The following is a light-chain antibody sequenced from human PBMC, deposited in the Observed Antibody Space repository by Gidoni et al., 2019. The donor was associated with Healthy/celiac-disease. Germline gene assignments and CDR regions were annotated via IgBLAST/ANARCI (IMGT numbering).Light chain of an antibody. CDR3: QSSDSSHVV. J-gene: IGLJ2*01. Sequence: QSVLTQPPSVSGAPGQRVTISCTGSSSNIGAGYDVHWYQQLPGTAPKLLIYGNSNRPSGVPDRFSGSTSGTSASLAITGLQAEDEADYYCQSSDSSHVVFGGGTKLTVL. CDR2: GNS. CDR1: SSNIGAGYD. V-gene: IGLV1-40*01.